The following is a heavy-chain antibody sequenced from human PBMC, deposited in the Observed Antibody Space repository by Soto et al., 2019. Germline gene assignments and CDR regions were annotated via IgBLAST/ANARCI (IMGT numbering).Heavy chain of an antibody. CDR3: ARHLRPGTTYHLAFDI. Sequence: QVQLQESGPGLVKPSETLSLTCTVSGGSISGYYWSWIRQPPGKGLEWIGNIHYTGTTNYNPSLKSRITISVDTSKNQFSLNLSSVTAADTAVYYCARHLRPGTTYHLAFDIWGQGTMVTVSS. D-gene: IGHD1-1*01. CDR1: GGSISGYY. V-gene: IGHV4-59*08. CDR2: IHYTGTT. J-gene: IGHJ3*02.